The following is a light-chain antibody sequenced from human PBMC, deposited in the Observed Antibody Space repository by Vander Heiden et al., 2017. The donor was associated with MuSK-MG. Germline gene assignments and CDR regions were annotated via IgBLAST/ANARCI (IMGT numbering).Light chain of an antibody. V-gene: IGLV2-14*01. CDR2: DVT. CDR1: SSDVGGYNY. CDR3: SSYTSINIWV. J-gene: IGLJ3*02. Sequence: RASVSVAPVPSITISCTGTSSDVGGYNYVSWYQQQPGKAPKVMIYDVTNRPSGVSNRFSGSKAGNTASLTISALEAEDAADYYSSSYTSINIWVCGGGTKLTVL.